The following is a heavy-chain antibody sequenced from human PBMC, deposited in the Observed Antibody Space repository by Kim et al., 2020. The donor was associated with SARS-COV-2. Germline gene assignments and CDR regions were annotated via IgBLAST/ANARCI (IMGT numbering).Heavy chain of an antibody. D-gene: IGHD5-12*01. Sequence: GGSLRLSCAASGFTFIKYAMTWVRQAPGKGLEWVAGISGSGDTTFYADSVKGRFTISRDNSRDTLYLQMNSLRVEDAALYYCAKDVYSGCGGIAECFQHWGQGTLVAVSS. CDR3: AKDVYSGCGGIAECFQH. CDR1: GFTFIKYA. V-gene: IGHV3-23*01. CDR2: ISGSGDTT. J-gene: IGHJ1*01.